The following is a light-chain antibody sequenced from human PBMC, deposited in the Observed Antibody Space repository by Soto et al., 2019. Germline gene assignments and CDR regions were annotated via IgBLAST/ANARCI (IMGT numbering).Light chain of an antibody. V-gene: IGLV1-47*01. CDR3: AKWDDSLRVYV. J-gene: IGLJ1*01. CDR2: RND. CDR1: NSRSGSNY. Sequence: QSVLPQPPSASGTPGQRVTISCSTTNSRSGSNYVYWYQQLPGAAPKLLIYRNDQRPSGVLDRFSASKSGTSASLAISGLRSEDEADYFCAKWDDSLRVYVFGSGTKLTVL.